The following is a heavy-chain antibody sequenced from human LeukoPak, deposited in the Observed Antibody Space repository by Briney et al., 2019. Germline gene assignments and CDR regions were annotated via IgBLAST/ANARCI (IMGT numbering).Heavy chain of an antibody. CDR1: GLTYLNAW. Sequence: GGSLRLSCVASGLTYLNAWMTWVRQAPGKGLEWVGRIKSNPDGGTTDFAASVKGRFFISRDDSKSTLSLQMNSLKIEDTAVYYCTTGGPHISGHPLDYWGQGIPVTVSS. CDR3: TTGGPHISGHPLDY. J-gene: IGHJ4*02. V-gene: IGHV3-15*05. D-gene: IGHD2-15*01. CDR2: IKSNPDGGTT.